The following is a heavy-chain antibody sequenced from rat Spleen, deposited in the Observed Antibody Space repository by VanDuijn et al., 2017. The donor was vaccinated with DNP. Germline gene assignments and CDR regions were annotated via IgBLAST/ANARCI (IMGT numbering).Heavy chain of an antibody. CDR2: ITPSGGNT. CDR3: ARGIITTLAYWSFDF. CDR1: GFTFNKYW. V-gene: IGHV5-31*01. J-gene: IGHJ1*01. Sequence: EVQLVESGGDLVQPGRSLKLSCVASGFTFNKYWMTWIRQVPGKGLEWVASITPSGGNTYFPDSVKGRFTISRNNAKNTLYLQMNSLRSEDTATYYCARGIITTLAYWSFDFWGPGTMVTVSS. D-gene: IGHD1-6*01.